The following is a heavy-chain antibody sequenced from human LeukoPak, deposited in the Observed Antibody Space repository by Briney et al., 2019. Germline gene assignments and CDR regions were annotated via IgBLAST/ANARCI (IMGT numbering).Heavy chain of an antibody. D-gene: IGHD1-26*01. CDR3: ARVPKIVGATDAYFDY. Sequence: TGGSLRLSCAASGFTFSSYSMNWVRQAPGKGLEWVSSISSSSSYIYYADSVKGRFTISRDNAKNSLYLQMNSLRAEDTAVYYCARVPKIVGATDAYFDYWGQGTLVTVSS. CDR2: ISSSSSYI. V-gene: IGHV3-21*04. J-gene: IGHJ4*02. CDR1: GFTFSSYS.